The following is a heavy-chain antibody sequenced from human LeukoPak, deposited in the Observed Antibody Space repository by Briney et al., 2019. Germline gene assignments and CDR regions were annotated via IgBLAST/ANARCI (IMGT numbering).Heavy chain of an antibody. CDR1: GFTFSNYA. D-gene: IGHD1-26*01. CDR3: AKHSHQHYHYYYMGV. V-gene: IGHV3-23*01. CDR2: ITGSGGST. Sequence: GGSLRLSCAASGFTFSNYAMSWVRQPPGKGLEWVSSITGSGGSTLYADSVKGRFTISRDDSKNTLYLQINSLSAEDTAIYYCAKHSHQHYHYYYMGVWGTGTTVTVFS. J-gene: IGHJ6*03.